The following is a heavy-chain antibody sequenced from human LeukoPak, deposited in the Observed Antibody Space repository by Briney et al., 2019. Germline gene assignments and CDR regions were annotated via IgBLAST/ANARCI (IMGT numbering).Heavy chain of an antibody. D-gene: IGHD3-10*01. J-gene: IGHJ5*02. CDR3: ARGYPQKRGGRTSWFDP. Sequence: SETLSLTCAVYGGSFSGYYWSWIRQPPGKGLEWIGEINHSGSTNYNPSLKSRVTISVDTSKNQFSLKLSSVTAADTAVYYCARGYPQKRGGRTSWFDPWGQGTLVTVSS. CDR1: GGSFSGYY. V-gene: IGHV4-34*01. CDR2: INHSGST.